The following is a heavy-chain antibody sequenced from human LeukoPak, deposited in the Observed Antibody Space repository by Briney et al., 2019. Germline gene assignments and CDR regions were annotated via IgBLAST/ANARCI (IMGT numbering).Heavy chain of an antibody. J-gene: IGHJ5*02. CDR3: ARGCGGPYNWFDP. Sequence: SETLSLTCAVYDGSFNGYYLTWIRQPPGKGLEWIGRVFTTGTTLYNPSLQSRLTISIETSKNLFSLTLTSVTAADTAVYYCARGCGGPYNWFDPWGQGALVTASS. CDR1: DGSFNGYY. V-gene: IGHV4-59*10. D-gene: IGHD3-16*01. CDR2: VFTTGTT.